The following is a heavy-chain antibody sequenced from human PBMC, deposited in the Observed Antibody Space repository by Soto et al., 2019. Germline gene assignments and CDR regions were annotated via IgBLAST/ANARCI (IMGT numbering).Heavy chain of an antibody. J-gene: IGHJ6*02. D-gene: IGHD3-10*01. Sequence: ETLEDKSIISAASATRLCRFWCWIRQPPEKVLEWVGYLSYSVRADYNPSLGSRVNISIDTSKNQFSLKMTSVTAADTAVYYFARGVGFGYYYYHLDLRGQWTTVT. V-gene: IGHV4-61*01. CDR1: AASATRLCRF. CDR3: ARGVGFGYYYYHLDL. CDR2: LSYSVRA.